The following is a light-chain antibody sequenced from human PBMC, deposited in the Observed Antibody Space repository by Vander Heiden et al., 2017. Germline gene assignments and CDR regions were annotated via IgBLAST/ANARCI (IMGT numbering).Light chain of an antibody. CDR3: QVWDSSSDHPVV. J-gene: IGLJ2*01. V-gene: IGLV3-21*02. Sequence: SYVLTQPPSVSLAPGQPARITCGGNNIGSKSVSWYQQKPGQAAVLVVYEESDRTAGIPERLSGSNAGNTATLTISRVEAGDEADYDGQVWDSSSDHPVVFGGGTKLTVL. CDR2: EES. CDR1: NIGSKS.